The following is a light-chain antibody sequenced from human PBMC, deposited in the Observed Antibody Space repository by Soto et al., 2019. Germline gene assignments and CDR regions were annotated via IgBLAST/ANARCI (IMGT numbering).Light chain of an antibody. CDR3: QKYTNVPT. J-gene: IGKJ4*01. V-gene: IGKV1-27*01. CDR2: AAS. Sequence: DIQMTQSPSSLSASVGDRVTITCRASQGISNYLAWYQQIPGKVPKLLISAASTLQSGVPSRFSGSGSGTDFTLTISSLQPEDVATYYCQKYTNVPTFGGETKVDIK. CDR1: QGISNY.